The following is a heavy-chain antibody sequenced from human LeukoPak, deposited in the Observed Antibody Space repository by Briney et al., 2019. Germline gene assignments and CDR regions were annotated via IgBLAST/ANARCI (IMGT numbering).Heavy chain of an antibody. CDR3: AREEVGWNPNDY. V-gene: IGHV1-18*04. J-gene: IGHJ4*02. CDR2: ISAYNGNT. CDR1: GYTFTGYY. D-gene: IGHD1-1*01. Sequence: ASVKVSCKASGYTFTGYYMHWVRQAPGQGLEWMGWISAYNGNTNYAQKLQGRVTMTTDTSTSTAYMELRSLRSDDTAVYYCAREEVGWNPNDYWGQGTLVTVSS.